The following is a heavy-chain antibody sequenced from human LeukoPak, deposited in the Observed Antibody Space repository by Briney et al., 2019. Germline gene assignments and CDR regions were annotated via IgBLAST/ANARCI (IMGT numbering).Heavy chain of an antibody. Sequence: SETLSLTCTVSGGSISSYYWSWIRQPPGKGLEWIGEINHSGSTNYNPSLKSRVTISVDTSKNQFSLKLSSVTAADTAVYYCARGVLTGTTFDYWGQGTLVTVSS. J-gene: IGHJ4*02. CDR2: INHSGST. V-gene: IGHV4-34*01. D-gene: IGHD1-7*01. CDR1: GGSISSYY. CDR3: ARGVLTGTTFDY.